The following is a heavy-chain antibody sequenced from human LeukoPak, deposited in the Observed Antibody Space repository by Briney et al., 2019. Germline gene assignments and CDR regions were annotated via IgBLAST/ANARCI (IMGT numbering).Heavy chain of an antibody. D-gene: IGHD4-17*01. CDR1: GFTFSTYG. V-gene: IGHV3-30*02. Sequence: GGSLRLSCAASGFTFSTYGMHWVRQAPGKGLEWVAFVRYDGSDKYYVDSVKGRFTISRDNSRNTLYLQMNSLRAEDTAVYYSAKGAGYGDLGYFYYMDVWGKGTTVTVSS. J-gene: IGHJ6*03. CDR3: AKGAGYGDLGYFYYMDV. CDR2: VRYDGSDK.